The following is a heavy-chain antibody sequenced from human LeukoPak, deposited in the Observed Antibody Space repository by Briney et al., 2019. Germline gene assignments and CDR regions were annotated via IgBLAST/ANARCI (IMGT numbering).Heavy chain of an antibody. CDR2: ISYDGSNK. CDR1: GFTFSSYG. V-gene: IGHV3-30*03. CDR3: ITVVRGVHYGMDV. Sequence: GGSLRLSCAASGFTFSSYGMHWVRQAPGKGLEWVAVISYDGSNKYYADSVKGRFTISRDNSKNTLYLQMNSLRAEDTAVYYCITVVRGVHYGMDVWGQGTTVTVSS. J-gene: IGHJ6*02. D-gene: IGHD3-10*01.